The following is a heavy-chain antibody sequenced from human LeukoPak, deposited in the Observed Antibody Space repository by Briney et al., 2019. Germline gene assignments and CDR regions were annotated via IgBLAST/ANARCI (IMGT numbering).Heavy chain of an antibody. CDR1: GYTFTGYC. CDR3: ARANRGLYSSSSARRYFDY. V-gene: IGHV1-2*02. Sequence: ASVKVSCKASGYTFTGYCMHWVRQAPGQGLEWMGWINPNSGGTNYAQKFQGRVTMTRDTSISTAYMELSRLRSDDTAVYYCARANRGLYSSSSARRYFDYWGQGTLVTVSS. CDR2: INPNSGGT. J-gene: IGHJ4*02. D-gene: IGHD6-6*01.